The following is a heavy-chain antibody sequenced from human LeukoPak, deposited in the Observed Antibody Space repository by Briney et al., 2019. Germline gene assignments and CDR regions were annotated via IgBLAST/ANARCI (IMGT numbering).Heavy chain of an antibody. CDR2: ISSSSSYI. Sequence: GGSLRLSCAASGFSLSSYSMNWVRQAPGKGLEWVSSISSSSSYIYYADSVKGRFTISRDNAKNSLYLQMNSLRAEDTAVYYCARSLYYYDSIPSSWGQGTLVTVSS. J-gene: IGHJ4*02. D-gene: IGHD3-22*01. CDR1: GFSLSSYS. V-gene: IGHV3-21*01. CDR3: ARSLYYYDSIPSS.